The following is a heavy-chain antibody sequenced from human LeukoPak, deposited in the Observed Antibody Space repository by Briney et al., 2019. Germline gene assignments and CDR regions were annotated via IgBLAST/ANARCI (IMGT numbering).Heavy chain of an antibody. CDR2: ITYDGNNK. V-gene: IGHV3-30*02. CDR3: AKEGTMSSGTRDFDY. D-gene: IGHD1-1*01. J-gene: IGHJ4*02. CDR1: GFIFSDYG. Sequence: GGSLRLSCAASGFIFSDYGMHWVRRAPGKGLEWVTFITYDGNNKYYTDSVKGRFTISRDISNNMLYLQMNSLRPEDTAVYYCAKEGTMSSGTRDFDYWGQGTLVTVSS.